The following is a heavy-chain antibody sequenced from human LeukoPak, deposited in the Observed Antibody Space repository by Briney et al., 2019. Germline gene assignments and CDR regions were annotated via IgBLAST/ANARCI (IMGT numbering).Heavy chain of an antibody. V-gene: IGHV3-9*01. CDR2: ISWNSGSI. CDR3: ARSCCSGGSCYSGDAFDI. J-gene: IGHJ3*02. Sequence: GRSLRLSCAASGFTFDDYAMHWVRQAPGKGLEWVSGISWNSGSIGYADSVKGRFTISRGNAKNSLYLQMNSLRAEDTAVYYCARSCCSGGSCYSGDAFDIWGQGTMVAVSS. D-gene: IGHD2-15*01. CDR1: GFTFDDYA.